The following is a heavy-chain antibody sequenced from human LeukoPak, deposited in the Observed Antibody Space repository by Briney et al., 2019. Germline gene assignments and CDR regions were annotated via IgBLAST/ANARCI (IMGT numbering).Heavy chain of an antibody. D-gene: IGHD3-10*01. Sequence: SETLSLTCSVSGRSISTYYWTWIRQPPGKGLEWIGYIYYTGSTNYNPSLKSRVTISVDTSKNQFSLKLSSVTAADTAVYYCAREGGKGYYGSGSYGYWGQGILVTVSS. CDR3: AREGGKGYYGSGSYGY. J-gene: IGHJ4*02. V-gene: IGHV4-59*01. CDR2: IYYTGST. CDR1: GRSISTYY.